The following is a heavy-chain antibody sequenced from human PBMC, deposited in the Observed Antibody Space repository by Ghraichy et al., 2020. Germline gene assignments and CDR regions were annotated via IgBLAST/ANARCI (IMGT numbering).Heavy chain of an antibody. CDR3: AKRYSSGWHFDY. J-gene: IGHJ4*02. D-gene: IGHD6-19*01. CDR2: ITTSGSST. CDR1: GFTFSSYA. Sequence: LSLTCAASGFTFSSYAMSWVRQAPGKGLEWVSAITTSGSSTYYADSVKGRFTISRDNFKNTLYLQMNSLRAEDTAVYYCAKRYSSGWHFDYWGQGTLVTVSS. V-gene: IGHV3-23*01.